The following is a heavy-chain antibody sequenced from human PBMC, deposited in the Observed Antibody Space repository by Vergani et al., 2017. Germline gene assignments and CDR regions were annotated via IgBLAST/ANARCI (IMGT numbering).Heavy chain of an antibody. D-gene: IGHD2-15*01. J-gene: IGHJ4*02. Sequence: VQLVESGGGLVQPGRSLRLSCAASGFSYSNYAMHWVRQAPGKGLEWLAIISNDGSNKYYADSVKGRFTISRDNSKNTLYLQMNSLRAEDTAVYYCASDLSAQVVVPYYFDYWGQGTLVTVSS. V-gene: IGHV3-30-3*01. CDR2: ISNDGSNK. CDR3: ASDLSAQVVVPYYFDY. CDR1: GFSYSNYA.